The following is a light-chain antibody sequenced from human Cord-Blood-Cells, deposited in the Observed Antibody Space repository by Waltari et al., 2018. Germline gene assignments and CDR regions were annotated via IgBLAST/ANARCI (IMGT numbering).Light chain of an antibody. V-gene: IGLV2-23*01. CDR2: EGS. CDR3: CSYAGSSTWV. Sequence: QSALTQPPSVSGSPGQSITISCTGTSNDVGSYNLVSWYQQHPGKAPKLMIYEGSKRPSGVSNRFSGSKSGNTASLTISGLQAEDEADYYCCSYAGSSTWVFGGGTKLTVL. CDR1: SNDVGSYNL. J-gene: IGLJ3*02.